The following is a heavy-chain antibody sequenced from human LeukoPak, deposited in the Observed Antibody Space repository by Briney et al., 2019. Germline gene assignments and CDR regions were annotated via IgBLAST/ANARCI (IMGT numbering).Heavy chain of an antibody. CDR2: IWPGDSDT. CDR1: GYSFTSYW. Sequence: GESLKISCKGSGYSFTSYWIGWVRQMPGKGLVWMGIIWPGDSDTRYNPSFQGQVTISVDKSSSFAYLQWSSLKASDTAMYYCARQYCSSTSCYTLDFDYWGQGALVTVSS. D-gene: IGHD2-2*02. CDR3: ARQYCSSTSCYTLDFDY. V-gene: IGHV5-51*01. J-gene: IGHJ4*02.